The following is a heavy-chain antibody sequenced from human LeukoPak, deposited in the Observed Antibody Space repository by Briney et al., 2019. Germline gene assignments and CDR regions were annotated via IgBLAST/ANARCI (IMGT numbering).Heavy chain of an antibody. V-gene: IGHV1-69*04. Sequence: GASVKVSCKASGGTFSSYAISWVRQAPGQGLEWMGRIIPILGIANYAQKSQGRVTITADESMSTAYMELSSLRSEDTAVYYCARCIPPKFNWFDPWGQGTLVTVSS. CDR1: GGTFSSYA. CDR3: ARCIPPKFNWFDP. J-gene: IGHJ5*02. CDR2: IIPILGIA.